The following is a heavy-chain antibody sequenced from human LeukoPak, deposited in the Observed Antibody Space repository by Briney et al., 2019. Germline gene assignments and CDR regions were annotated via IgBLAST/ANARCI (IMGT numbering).Heavy chain of an antibody. CDR1: GFAVSSNY. Sequence: PGGSLRLSCAASGFAVSSNYMSWVRQAPGKGLEWVSVIYSGGSTYYADSVKGRFTISRDNSKNTLYLQMNSLRAEDTAVYYCARGVRYYYDSSGSRNYWGQGTLVTVSS. V-gene: IGHV3-66*01. CDR2: IYSGGST. J-gene: IGHJ4*02. CDR3: ARGVRYYYDSSGSRNY. D-gene: IGHD3-22*01.